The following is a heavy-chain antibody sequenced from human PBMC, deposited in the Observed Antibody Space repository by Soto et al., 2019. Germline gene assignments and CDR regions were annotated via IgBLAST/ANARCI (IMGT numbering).Heavy chain of an antibody. Sequence: EVQLVESGGGLVQPGGSLRLSCAASGFTVSSNYMSWVRQAPGKGLEWVLVLYSGGSTYYADSVKGRFTISRHNSKNTLYLQMNSLRAEDTAVYYCARTPRGSGIDYWGQGTLVTVSS. CDR2: LYSGGST. CDR1: GFTVSSNY. CDR3: ARTPRGSGIDY. D-gene: IGHD6-19*01. V-gene: IGHV3-53*04. J-gene: IGHJ4*02.